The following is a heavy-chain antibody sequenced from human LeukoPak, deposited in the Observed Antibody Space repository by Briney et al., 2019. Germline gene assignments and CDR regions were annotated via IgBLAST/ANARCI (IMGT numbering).Heavy chain of an antibody. Sequence: GRSLRLSCAASGFTFTRFAMYWVRQAPGKGLEWVALISYDGSNKYYADSVKGRFTISGDNSKNTVYLQMNSPRAEDTAVYYCARVGGDVLSGHRTGYYYAMDVWGQGTTVTVSS. D-gene: IGHD3-3*01. CDR3: ARVGGDVLSGHRTGYYYAMDV. J-gene: IGHJ6*02. CDR1: GFTFTRFA. V-gene: IGHV3-30*04. CDR2: ISYDGSNK.